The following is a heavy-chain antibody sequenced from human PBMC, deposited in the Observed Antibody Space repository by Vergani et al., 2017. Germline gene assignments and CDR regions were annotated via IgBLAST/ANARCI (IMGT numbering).Heavy chain of an antibody. V-gene: IGHV4-59*01. CDR3: AGKTSAYDILTGYYHTHPFDY. Sequence: QVQLQESGPGLVKPSETLSLTCTVSGGSISSYYWSWIRQPPGKGLEWIGYIYYSGSTNYNPSLKSRVTISVDTSKNQFSRKLSCVTAADTAVYYCAGKTSAYDILTGYYHTHPFDYWGQGTLVSVSS. J-gene: IGHJ4*02. CDR1: GGSISSYY. D-gene: IGHD3-9*01. CDR2: IYYSGST.